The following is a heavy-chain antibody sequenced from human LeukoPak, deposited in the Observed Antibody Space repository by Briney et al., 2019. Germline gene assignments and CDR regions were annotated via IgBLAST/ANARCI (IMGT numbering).Heavy chain of an antibody. Sequence: GGSLRLSCAASGFTFNDYYMSWIRQAPGKGLEWLSYINIRGTNTHYADSVKGRFTISRDNAKKSLYLEMNNLRAEDTAVYYCATDGAGFDTWGQGVLVTVSS. J-gene: IGHJ5*02. CDR2: INIRGTNT. CDR1: GFTFNDYY. V-gene: IGHV3-11*01. CDR3: ATDGAGFDT.